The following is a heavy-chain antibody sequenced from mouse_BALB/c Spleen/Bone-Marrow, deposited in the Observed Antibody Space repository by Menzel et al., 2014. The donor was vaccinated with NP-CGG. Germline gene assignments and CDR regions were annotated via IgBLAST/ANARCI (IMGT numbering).Heavy chain of an antibody. J-gene: IGHJ2*01. CDR1: GFTFSSYA. CDR2: ISSGGSYT. Sequence: EVQGVESGGGLVKPGGSLKLSCAASGFTFSSYAMSWVRRSPEKRLEWVAEISSGGSYTYYPDTVTGRFTISRGNAKNTLYLEMSSLRSEDTAMYYCARGGNYLDYWGQGTTLTVSS. V-gene: IGHV5-9-4*01. CDR3: ARGGNYLDY.